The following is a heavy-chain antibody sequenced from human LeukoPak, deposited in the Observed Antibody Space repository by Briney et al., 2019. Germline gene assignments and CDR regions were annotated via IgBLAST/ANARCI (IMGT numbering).Heavy chain of an antibody. Sequence: PGESLRLSCAASGFTFRSYWMHWVRQAPGKGLVWVSRISTDGSSTKYADFVEGRFTISRDNAKNTLYLQMNSLRAEDTAAYYCVRGNFNGVIDHWGRGTLVTVSP. CDR2: ISTDGSST. D-gene: IGHD3-3*01. CDR1: GFTFRSYW. J-gene: IGHJ4*02. CDR3: VRGNFNGVIDH. V-gene: IGHV3-74*01.